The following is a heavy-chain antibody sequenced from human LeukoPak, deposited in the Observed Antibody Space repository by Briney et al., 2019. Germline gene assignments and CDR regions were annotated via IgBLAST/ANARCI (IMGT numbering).Heavy chain of an antibody. V-gene: IGHV3-73*01. Sequence: GGSLKRSCAASGFTFSGSAMHWVRQASGKGLEWVCRIRSKANSYATAYAASVKGRFTISRDDSKNTAYLQMNSLKTEDTAVYYCTRVAGEDSSRYWGQGTLVTVSS. J-gene: IGHJ4*02. CDR1: GFTFSGSA. CDR3: TRVAGEDSSRY. D-gene: IGHD6-6*01. CDR2: IRSKANSYAT.